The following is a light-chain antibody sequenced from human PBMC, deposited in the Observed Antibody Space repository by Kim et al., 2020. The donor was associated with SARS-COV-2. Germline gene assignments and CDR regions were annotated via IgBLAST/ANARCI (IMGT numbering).Light chain of an antibody. J-gene: IGKJ2*01. CDR3: QQSFSSPYT. V-gene: IGKV1-39*01. CDR2: AAS. Sequence: SAAVGDRVTITCRASQTISIYLNWYQQKPGKAPNLLICAASGLQTGVPSRFSGSGSGTDFTLTISSLQAEDFAIYYCQQSFSSPYTFGQGTKLGI. CDR1: QTISIY.